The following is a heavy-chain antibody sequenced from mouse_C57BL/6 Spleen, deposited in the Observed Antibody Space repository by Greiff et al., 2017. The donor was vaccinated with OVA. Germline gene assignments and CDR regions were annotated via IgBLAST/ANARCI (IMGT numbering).Heavy chain of an antibody. CDR2: IWRGGST. D-gene: IGHD1-1*01. CDR3: AKNSGSTDWYFDV. V-gene: IGHV2-5*01. Sequence: QVQLQQSGPGLVQPSQSLSITCTVSGFSLTSYGVHWVRQSPGKGLEWLGVIWRGGSTDYNAAFMSRLSITKDNSKSQVFFKMNSLQADDTAIYYCAKNSGSTDWYFDVWGTGTTVTVSS. CDR1: GFSLTSYG. J-gene: IGHJ1*03.